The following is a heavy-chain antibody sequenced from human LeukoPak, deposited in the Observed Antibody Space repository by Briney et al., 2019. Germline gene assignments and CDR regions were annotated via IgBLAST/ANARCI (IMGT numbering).Heavy chain of an antibody. Sequence: SETLSLTCTVSGGSISSSNYYWGWIRQPPGKGLKWIGSIYYSGSTYYNPSLKSRVTISVDTSKNQFSLKLSSVTAADTAVYYCAKSPGSYYTPYDAFDIWGQGTMVTVSS. CDR3: AKSPGSYYTPYDAFDI. J-gene: IGHJ3*02. V-gene: IGHV4-39*01. CDR2: IYYSGST. D-gene: IGHD3-10*01. CDR1: GGSISSSNYY.